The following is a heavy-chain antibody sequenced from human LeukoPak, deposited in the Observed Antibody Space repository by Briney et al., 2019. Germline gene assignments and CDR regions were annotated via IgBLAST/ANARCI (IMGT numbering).Heavy chain of an antibody. V-gene: IGHV4-30-4*08. CDR3: ARDLRALNAFDI. J-gene: IGHJ3*02. CDR2: IYYSGST. CDR1: GGSISSGGYY. Sequence: SETLSLTCTVSGGSISSGGYYWSWIRQHPGKGLEWIGYIYYSGSTYYNPSLKSRVTISVDASKNQFSLKLSSVTAADTAVYYCARDLRALNAFDIWGQGTMVTVSS.